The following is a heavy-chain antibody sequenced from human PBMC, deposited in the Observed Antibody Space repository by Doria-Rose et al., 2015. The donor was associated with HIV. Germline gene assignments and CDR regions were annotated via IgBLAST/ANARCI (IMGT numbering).Heavy chain of an antibody. V-gene: IGHV2-26*01. D-gene: IGHD6-13*01. CDR1: GVSLSSPGMG. CDR3: ARIKSSRWYHKYYFDF. Sequence: QITLKESGPALVKPTETLTLTCTVSGVSLSSPGMGVSWIRQPPGKALEWLAHKFSDDERSYKTSLQSRLTICRGTSKSQVVLTMTDMDPVDTATYYCARIKSSRWYHKYYFDFWGQGTLVIVSA. J-gene: IGHJ4*02. CDR2: KFSDDER.